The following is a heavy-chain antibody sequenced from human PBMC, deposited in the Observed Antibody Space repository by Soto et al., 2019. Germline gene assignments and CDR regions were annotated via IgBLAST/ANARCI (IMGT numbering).Heavy chain of an antibody. D-gene: IGHD3-22*01. CDR3: ARIHNSRDHDSSGEGHDY. J-gene: IGHJ4*02. CDR2: IYPGDSDT. CDR1: GYSFTSYW. Sequence: PGESLKISCKGSGYSFTSYWIGWVRQMPGKGLEWMGIIYPGDSDTRYSPSFQGQVTISADKYISTAYLQWSSLKASDTAMYYCARIHNSRDHDSSGEGHDYWGQGTRVTVSS. V-gene: IGHV5-51*01.